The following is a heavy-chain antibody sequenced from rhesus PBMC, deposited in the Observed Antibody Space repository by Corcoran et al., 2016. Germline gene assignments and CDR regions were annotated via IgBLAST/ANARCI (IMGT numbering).Heavy chain of an antibody. CDR3: ARGGGGWSLDY. CDR1: GGSVSSSNW. J-gene: IGHJ4*01. V-gene: IGHV4-65*01. Sequence: QVQLQESGPGLVKPSETLSLTCAVSGGSVSSSNWRSWIRQPPGKGLEWIGYISGSSGSTYYNPSLKSRVTISTDTSKNQFSLKLSSVTAADTAVYYCARGGGGWSLDYWGQGVLVTVSS. D-gene: IGHD6-37*01. CDR2: ISGSSGST.